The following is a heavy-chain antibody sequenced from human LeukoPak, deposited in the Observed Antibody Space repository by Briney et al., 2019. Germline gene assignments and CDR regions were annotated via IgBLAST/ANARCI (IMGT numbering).Heavy chain of an antibody. V-gene: IGHV4-39*02. Sequence: PSETLSLTCTVSGGSISSSSYYWGWIRQPPGKGLEWIGSIYYSGSTYYNPSLKSRVTISVDTSKNQFSLKLSSVTAADTAVYYCARDLRVLSPAYAFDIWGQGTMVTVSS. CDR1: GGSISSSSYY. CDR2: IYYSGST. CDR3: ARDLRVLSPAYAFDI. J-gene: IGHJ3*02. D-gene: IGHD2-8*01.